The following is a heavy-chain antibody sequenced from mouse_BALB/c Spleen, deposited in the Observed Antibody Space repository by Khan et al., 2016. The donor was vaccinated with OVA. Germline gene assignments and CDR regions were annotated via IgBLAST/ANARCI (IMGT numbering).Heavy chain of an antibody. CDR2: IYTYTGEP. Sequence: QIQLVQSGPDLKKPGETVKISCKASGYTFTNYGINWVKQAPGKGLKWMGWIYTYTGEPTYTDDFKGRFAFSLETSASTAYSQINNLNNEDTVTYFCARGGRRAMDYWGQGTSVTVSS. D-gene: IGHD3-3*01. J-gene: IGHJ4*01. CDR3: ARGGRRAMDY. CDR1: GYTFTNYG. V-gene: IGHV9-3-1*01.